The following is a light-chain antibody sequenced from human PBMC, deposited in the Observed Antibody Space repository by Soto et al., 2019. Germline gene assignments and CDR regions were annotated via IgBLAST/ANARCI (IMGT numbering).Light chain of an antibody. CDR3: QQGYSSPLT. J-gene: IGKJ4*01. CDR1: QSISSH. V-gene: IGKV1-39*01. CDR2: GAS. Sequence: DIQMTQSPSSLSASVGDRVTITCRASQSISSHLNWYQQKSGKGPNLLIFGASTLQSGVPSRFSGSGSGTDFTLTISSLQPEDFATYYCQQGYSSPLTFGGGTKVEIK.